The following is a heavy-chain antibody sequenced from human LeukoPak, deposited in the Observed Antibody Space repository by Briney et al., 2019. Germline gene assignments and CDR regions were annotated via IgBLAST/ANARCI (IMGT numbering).Heavy chain of an antibody. CDR2: IKQDGGEK. D-gene: IGHD6-19*01. Sequence: GGSLRPSCAASGFTFSSYWMSWVRQAPGKGLEWVANIKQDGGEKYYVDSVKGRFTISRDNAKNSVHLQMNSLRAEDMAVYYCARDYSSGWYHYFDYWGQGALVTVSS. V-gene: IGHV3-7*01. CDR1: GFTFSSYW. J-gene: IGHJ4*02. CDR3: ARDYSSGWYHYFDY.